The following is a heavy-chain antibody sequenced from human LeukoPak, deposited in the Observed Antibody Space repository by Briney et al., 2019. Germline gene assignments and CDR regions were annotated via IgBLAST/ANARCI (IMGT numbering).Heavy chain of an antibody. J-gene: IGHJ4*02. CDR3: ARQVVAVAGTGYFDY. D-gene: IGHD6-19*01. V-gene: IGHV4-39*01. CDR1: GGSIRSSSYY. Sequence: SETLSLTCTVSGGSIRSSSYYWGWIRQPPGKGLEWIGSIYYSGSTYYNASLKSRGTISVDTSKNQFSLKLNSVTAADTAVYFCARQVVAVAGTGYFDYWGQGTVATVSS. CDR2: IYYSGST.